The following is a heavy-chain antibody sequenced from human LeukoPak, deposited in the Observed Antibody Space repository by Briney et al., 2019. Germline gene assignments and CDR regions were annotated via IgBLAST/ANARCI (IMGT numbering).Heavy chain of an antibody. CDR2: IYYSGST. CDR3: ARVPLYYYGSYRFDY. J-gene: IGHJ4*02. V-gene: IGHV4-30-4*01. Sequence: PSETLSLTCTVSGASFSTYYWSWIRQPPGKGLEWIGYIYYSGSTYYNPSLKSRVNISVDTSKNQFSLKLTSVTAADTAVYYCARVPLYYYGSYRFDYWGQGTLVTVSS. D-gene: IGHD3-10*01. CDR1: GASFSTYY.